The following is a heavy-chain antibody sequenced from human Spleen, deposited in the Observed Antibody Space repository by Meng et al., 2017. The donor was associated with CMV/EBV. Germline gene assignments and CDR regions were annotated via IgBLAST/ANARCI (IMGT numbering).Heavy chain of an antibody. D-gene: IGHD7-27*01. CDR3: ARDNNWGPDY. CDR2: INPNSGGT. J-gene: IGHJ4*02. Sequence: ASVKVSCKSSGYTFTGYYVHWVRQAPGQGLEWMGWINPNSGGTNYAQKFQGRVTITRDTSISTAYMDLSRLRSDDTAVYYCARDNNWGPDYWGQGTLVTVSS. V-gene: IGHV1-2*02. CDR1: GYTFTGYY.